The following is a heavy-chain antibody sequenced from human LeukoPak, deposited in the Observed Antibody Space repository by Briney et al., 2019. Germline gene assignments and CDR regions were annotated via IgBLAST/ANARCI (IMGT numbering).Heavy chain of an antibody. V-gene: IGHV1-18*01. J-gene: IGHJ5*02. CDR1: GYTFTSYG. CDR2: ISVYNDNT. Sequence: ASVKVSCKTSGYTFTSYGISWVRQAPGQGLEWMGWISVYNDNTIYAQKLQGRVTMTTDTSTSTAYMELSRLRSDDTAVYYCARDYYDSSAGDAWGQGTLVTVSS. CDR3: ARDYYDSSAGDA. D-gene: IGHD3-22*01.